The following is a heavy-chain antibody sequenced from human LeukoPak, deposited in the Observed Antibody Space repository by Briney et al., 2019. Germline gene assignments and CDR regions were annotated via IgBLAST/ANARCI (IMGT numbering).Heavy chain of an antibody. D-gene: IGHD6-13*01. CDR2: INPNSGGT. J-gene: IGHJ3*02. Sequence: ASVKVSCKPSGYTLTGHYMHWVRQAPGQGLEWMGWINPNSGGTNYAQKFQCRVTMTRDTSISTAYMELSRLRSDDTAVYYCARVAAAGFDAFDIWGQGTMVTVSS. V-gene: IGHV1-2*02. CDR1: GYTLTGHY. CDR3: ARVAAAGFDAFDI.